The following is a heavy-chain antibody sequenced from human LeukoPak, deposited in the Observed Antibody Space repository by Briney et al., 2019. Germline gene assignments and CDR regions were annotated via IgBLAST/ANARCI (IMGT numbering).Heavy chain of an antibody. Sequence: GGSLRLSCVVSGITVSNYGMSWVRQAPGKGLEWVSGIRESGGGTHYADSVKGRFTISRDNSMNTVYLQMNSLRAEDTAVYFCARRGIVIRGVLIMGFHKEGYYFDYWGQGILVTVSS. CDR3: ARRGIVIRGVLIMGFHKEGYYFDY. J-gene: IGHJ4*02. D-gene: IGHD3-10*01. CDR1: GITVSNYG. CDR2: IRESGGGT. V-gene: IGHV3-23*01.